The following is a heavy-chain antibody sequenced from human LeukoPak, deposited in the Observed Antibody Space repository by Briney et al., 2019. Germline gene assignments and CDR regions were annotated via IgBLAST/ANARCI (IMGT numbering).Heavy chain of an antibody. V-gene: IGHV1-18*01. CDR2: ISAYNGNT. Sequence: ASVKVSCKASGYTFTSYGISWVRQAPGRGLEWMGWISAYNGNTNYAQKLQGRVTMTTDTSTSTAYMELRSLRSDDTAVYYCARDYGDYDPYYYYGMDVWGQGTTVTVSS. CDR1: GYTFTSYG. D-gene: IGHD4-17*01. J-gene: IGHJ6*02. CDR3: ARDYGDYDPYYYYGMDV.